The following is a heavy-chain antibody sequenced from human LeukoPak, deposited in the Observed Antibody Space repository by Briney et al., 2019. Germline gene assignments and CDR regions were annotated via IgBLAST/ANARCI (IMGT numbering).Heavy chain of an antibody. D-gene: IGHD3-22*01. J-gene: IGHJ3*02. CDR3: ASFYYDSSGYYSALDI. CDR2: MNPNSGNT. V-gene: IGHV1-8*01. CDR1: GYTFTSYD. Sequence: ASVKVSCKASGYTFTSYDINWVRQATGQGLEWMGWMNPNSGNTGYAQKFQGRVTMTRNTSISTAYMELSSLRSEDTAVYYCASFYYDSSGYYSALDIWGQGTMVTVSS.